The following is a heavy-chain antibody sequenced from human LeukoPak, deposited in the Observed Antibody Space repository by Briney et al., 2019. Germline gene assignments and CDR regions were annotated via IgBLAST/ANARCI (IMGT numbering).Heavy chain of an antibody. CDR2: INPSGGST. CDR3: ARNYDDYSKWAWFDP. V-gene: IGHV1-46*01. Sequence: ASVKVSCKASGYTFTSYYMHWVRQAPGQGLEWVGIINPSGGSTSYAQKFQGRVTMTRDTSTSTVHMELSSLRSEDTAVYYCARNYDDYSKWAWFDPWGQGTLVTVSS. CDR1: GYTFTSYY. J-gene: IGHJ5*02. D-gene: IGHD4-11*01.